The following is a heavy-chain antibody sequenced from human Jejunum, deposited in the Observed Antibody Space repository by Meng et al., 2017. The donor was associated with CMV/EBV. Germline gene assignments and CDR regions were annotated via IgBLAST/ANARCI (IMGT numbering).Heavy chain of an antibody. CDR3: ARPAVPAANYYYYYGLDV. CDR1: ISYS. Sequence: ISYSMHWVRQAPGQGLEWMGIINLSGGYTTYAQKFQGRVTMTRDTSTSTVYMELSSLRSEDTAVYYCARPAVPAANYYYYYGLDVWGQGTTVTVSS. V-gene: IGHV1-46*01. J-gene: IGHJ6*02. D-gene: IGHD2-2*01. CDR2: INLSGGYT.